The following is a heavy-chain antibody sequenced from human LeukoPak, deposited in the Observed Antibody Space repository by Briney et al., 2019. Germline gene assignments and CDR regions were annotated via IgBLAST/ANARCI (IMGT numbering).Heavy chain of an antibody. J-gene: IGHJ3*02. CDR3: ARDDLGFGGVIVTQSDAFDI. Sequence: KSGGSLRLSCAASGFTFSSYSMNWVRQAPGKGLEWVSAISSSSSYIYYADSVKGRFNISRDNAKNSLYLQMNGLRAEDTAVYYCARDDLGFGGVIVTQSDAFDIWGQGTMVTVSS. CDR1: GFTFSSYS. V-gene: IGHV3-21*01. D-gene: IGHD3-16*02. CDR2: ISSSSSYI.